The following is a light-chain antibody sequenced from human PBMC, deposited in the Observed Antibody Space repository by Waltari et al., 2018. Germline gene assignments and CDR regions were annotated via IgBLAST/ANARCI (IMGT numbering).Light chain of an antibody. CDR3: HSRDSSGDVV. V-gene: IGLV3-19*01. J-gene: IGLJ2*01. CDR1: RLMTYS. Sequence: SSELTQDPAVSVALGQTVRITCHADRLMTYSFIWVHQKPGQAPALVIFGKNNRPSGIPDRFSASSSGSTASLTIIGAQAEDEADYYCHSRDSSGDVVIGGGTKLTVV. CDR2: GKN.